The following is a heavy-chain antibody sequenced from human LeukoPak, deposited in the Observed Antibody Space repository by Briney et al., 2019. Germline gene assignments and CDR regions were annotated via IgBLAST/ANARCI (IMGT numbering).Heavy chain of an antibody. CDR1: GGSISSSSYY. D-gene: IGHD3-10*01. CDR3: ARGLSGSGTYYNPAY. CDR2: IYYSGST. Sequence: PSETLSLTCTVSGGSISSSSYYWGWIRQPPGKGLEWVGYIYYSGSTNYNPSLKSRVTISVDTSKNQFSLKLSSVTAADTAVYYCARGLSGSGTYYNPAYWGQGTLVTVSS. J-gene: IGHJ4*02. V-gene: IGHV4-61*05.